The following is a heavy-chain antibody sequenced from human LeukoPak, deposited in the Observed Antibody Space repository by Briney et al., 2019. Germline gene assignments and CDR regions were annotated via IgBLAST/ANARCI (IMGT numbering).Heavy chain of an antibody. CDR3: ARGLEDIVATVPSY. CDR1: GYTLTSYY. J-gene: IGHJ4*02. CDR2: INPSGGST. D-gene: IGHD5-12*01. V-gene: IGHV1-46*01. Sequence: GASVKVSCKASGYTLTSYYMHWVPQPPAQGLEGMGIINPSGGSTSYAQKFQGRGTITRDTSTSTVYMELSSLRSEDTAVYYCARGLEDIVATVPSYWGQGTLVTVSS.